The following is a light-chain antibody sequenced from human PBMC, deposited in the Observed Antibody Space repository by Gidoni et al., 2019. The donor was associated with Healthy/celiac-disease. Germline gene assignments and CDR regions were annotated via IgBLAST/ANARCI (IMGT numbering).Light chain of an antibody. CDR2: GNS. CDR3: QSYDSSLSGSV. J-gene: IGLJ2*01. Sequence: QSVLTQPTSVSGAPGQRVTITRTGSSSNIRAGYDVHWYQQLPGTAPKLLIYGNSNRPSGVPDRFSGSKSGTSASLAITGLQAEDEADYYCQSYDSSLSGSVFGGGTKLTVL. V-gene: IGLV1-40*01. CDR1: SSNIRAGYD.